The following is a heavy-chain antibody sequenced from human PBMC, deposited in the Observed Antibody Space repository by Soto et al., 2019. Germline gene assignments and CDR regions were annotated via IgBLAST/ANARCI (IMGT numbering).Heavy chain of an antibody. D-gene: IGHD3-22*01. CDR1: GYSISSRCY. CDR3: ARVRPWVPYYYVSSPYNLENWYDP. J-gene: IGHJ5*02. V-gene: IGHV4-38-2*01. Sequence: SETLSLTCAVSGYSISSRCYWGWLRQPPGKGLEWIGRIYHGGSTYYNPSLNSRVTLSIDMTNNNVSLILNSVTAADTAVYSCARVRPWVPYYYVSSPYNLENWYDPSRQRTLVTVSS. CDR2: IYHGGST.